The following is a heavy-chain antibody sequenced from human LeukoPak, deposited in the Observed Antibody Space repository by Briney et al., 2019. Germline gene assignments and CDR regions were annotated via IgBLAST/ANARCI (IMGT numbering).Heavy chain of an antibody. CDR3: AAVPTMVRGVIGGAR. V-gene: IGHV1-2*02. D-gene: IGHD3-10*01. Sequence: ASVKVSCKASGYTFTGYYMHWVQQAPGQGLEWMGWINPNSGGTNYAQKFQGRVTMTRDTSISTAYMELSSLRSEDTAVYYCAAVPTMVRGVIGGARWGQGTLVTVSS. CDR2: INPNSGGT. CDR1: GYTFTGYY. J-gene: IGHJ4*02.